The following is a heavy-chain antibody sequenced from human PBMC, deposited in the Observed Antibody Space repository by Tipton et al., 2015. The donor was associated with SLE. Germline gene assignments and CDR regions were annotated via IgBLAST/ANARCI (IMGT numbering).Heavy chain of an antibody. CDR1: GYSISSGYY. CDR3: ASGQNWFDL. CDR2: IYHSGST. J-gene: IGHJ2*01. V-gene: IGHV4-38-2*01. Sequence: LRLSCAVSGYSISSGYYWGWIRQPPGKGLEWIGNIYHSGSTYYNPSLKSRVTISVDTSKNQFSLKLRSVTAADTAVYYCASGQNWFDLWGRGTLVTVSS. D-gene: IGHD1-1*01.